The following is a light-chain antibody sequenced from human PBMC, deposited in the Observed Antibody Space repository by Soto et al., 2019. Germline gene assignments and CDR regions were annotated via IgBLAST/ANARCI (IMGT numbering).Light chain of an antibody. J-gene: IGLJ1*01. CDR2: EVS. Sequence: QSVLTQPASVSGSPGQSITISCTGTSSDVGGYNYVSWYQQHPGKAPKLMIYEVSNRPSGVSNRFSGSRSGNTASLTISGLQAEDEAEYYCNSYTSSSTFVFGTGTKGTVL. CDR3: NSYTSSSTFV. CDR1: SSDVGGYNY. V-gene: IGLV2-14*01.